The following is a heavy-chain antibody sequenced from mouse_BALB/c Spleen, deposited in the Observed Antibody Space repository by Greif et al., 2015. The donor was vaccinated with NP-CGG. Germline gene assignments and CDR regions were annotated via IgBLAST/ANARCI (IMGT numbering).Heavy chain of an antibody. CDR2: IDPYDSET. CDR3: ARLGTTVVDYAMDY. CDR1: GYTFTSYW. J-gene: IGHJ4*01. Sequence: QVHVKQSGAELVRPGASVKLSCKASGYTFTSYWMNWVKQRPEQGLEWIGRIDPYDSETHYNQKFKDKAILTVDKSSSTAYMQLSSLTSEDSAVYYCARLGTTVVDYAMDYWGQGTSVTVSS. V-gene: IGHV1-52*01. D-gene: IGHD1-1*01.